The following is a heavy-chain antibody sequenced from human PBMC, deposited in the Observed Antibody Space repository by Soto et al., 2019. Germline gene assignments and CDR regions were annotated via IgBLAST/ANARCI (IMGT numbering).Heavy chain of an antibody. CDR2: IYHSGNN. D-gene: IGHD1-1*01. V-gene: IGHV4-4*02. CDR1: GASISTNNW. J-gene: IGHJ4*02. Sequence: SETLSLTCAVSGASISTNNWWTWVRQPPGKGLEWIGEIYHSGNNNYNPSLKSRVTISIDKSNNQFSLNLRSVTAADTAVYYCARGPSTIAYLDYWGQGTLVTVSS. CDR3: ARGPSTIAYLDY.